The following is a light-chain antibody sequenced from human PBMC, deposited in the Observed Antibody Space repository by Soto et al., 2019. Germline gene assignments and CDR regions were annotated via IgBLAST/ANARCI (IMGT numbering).Light chain of an antibody. V-gene: IGLV2-8*01. J-gene: IGLJ2*01. CDR2: EVS. CDR1: SSDVGDYNY. Sequence: QSALTQPPSASGSPGQSVTISCTGTSSDVGDYNYVSWYQQHPGKAPKLMIYEVSKRPAGVPDRFSGSKSGNTASLTVSGRQVEDEADYYCSSYAGSNNFVFGGGTKVTVL. CDR3: SSYAGSNNFV.